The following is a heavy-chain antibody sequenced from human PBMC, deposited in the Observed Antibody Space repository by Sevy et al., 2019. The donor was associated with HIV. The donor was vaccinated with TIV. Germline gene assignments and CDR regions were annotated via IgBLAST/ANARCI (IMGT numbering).Heavy chain of an antibody. CDR2: IYTGGNN. CDR3: ARGVLLYLGELRKDYYMDV. CDR1: GGSISRYS. J-gene: IGHJ6*03. V-gene: IGHV4-4*07. Sequence: ETLSLTCTVPGGSISRYSWSWIRQPTGKGLEWIGRIYTGGNNNYNPSLKSRVTMSVDTSKNQLSLKLSSVTAADTAVYYCARGVLLYLGELRKDYYMDVWGKGTTVTVSS. D-gene: IGHD3-10*01.